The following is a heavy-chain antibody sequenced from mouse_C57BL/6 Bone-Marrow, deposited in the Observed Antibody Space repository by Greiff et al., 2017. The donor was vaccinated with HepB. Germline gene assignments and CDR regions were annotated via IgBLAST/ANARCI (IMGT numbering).Heavy chain of an antibody. Sequence: VKLVESGAELVKPGASVKMSCKASGYTFTTYPIEWMKQTHGKSLEWIGNFHPYNDDTKYNEKFKGKATLTVEKSSSTVYLELSRLTSDDSAVYYCARRGKKFHGGGDYFDYWGQGTTLTVSS. D-gene: IGHD1-2*01. CDR3: ARRGKKFHGGGDYFDY. CDR1: GYTFTTYP. CDR2: FHPYNDDT. V-gene: IGHV1-47*01. J-gene: IGHJ2*01.